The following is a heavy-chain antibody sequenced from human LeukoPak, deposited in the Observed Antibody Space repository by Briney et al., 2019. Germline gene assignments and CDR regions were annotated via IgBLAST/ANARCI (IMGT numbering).Heavy chain of an antibody. CDR1: GFTFSNAW. D-gene: IGHD2-21*02. V-gene: IGHV3-15*01. J-gene: IGHJ4*02. CDR2: IKSKTDGGTT. CDR3: TTDGGAYCGGDCYSFFDY. Sequence: PGGSLRLSCAASGFTFSNAWMSWVRQAPGKGLEWVGRIKSKTDGGTTDYAAPVKGRFTISRDDSKNTLYLQMNSLKTEDTAVYYCTTDGGAYCGGDCYSFFDYWGQGTLVTVSS.